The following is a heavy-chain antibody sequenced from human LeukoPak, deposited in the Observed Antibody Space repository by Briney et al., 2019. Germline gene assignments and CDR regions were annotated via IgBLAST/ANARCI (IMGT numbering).Heavy chain of an antibody. CDR2: IYWDDDK. Sequence: TMSLTCTVSGGSFSGFYCSWIRQPPGKALEWLALIYWDDDKRYSPSLKSRLTITKDTSKNQVVLTMTNMDPVDTATYYCAHSLGGSGSSVFDYWGQGTLVTVSS. CDR1: GGSFSGFY. J-gene: IGHJ4*02. D-gene: IGHD3-10*01. CDR3: AHSLGGSGSSVFDY. V-gene: IGHV2-5*08.